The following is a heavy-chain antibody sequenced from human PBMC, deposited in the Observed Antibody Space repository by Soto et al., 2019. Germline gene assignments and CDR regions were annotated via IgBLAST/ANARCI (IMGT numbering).Heavy chain of an antibody. Sequence: PSETLSLTCTVSGGSISGYSWSWIRQPPGKGLEWIGYIFYRGSTNYNPSLKSRVTISVDTSKNQFSLKLSSVTAADTAVYYCARARGRYFDATGWFDPWGQGTLVTVSS. D-gene: IGHD3-9*01. CDR2: IFYRGST. CDR1: GGSISGYS. CDR3: ARARGRYFDATGWFDP. V-gene: IGHV4-59*12. J-gene: IGHJ5*02.